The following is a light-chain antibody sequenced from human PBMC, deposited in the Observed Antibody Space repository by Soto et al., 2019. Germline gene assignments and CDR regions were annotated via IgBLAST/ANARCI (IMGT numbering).Light chain of an antibody. CDR2: GAS. V-gene: IGKV3-15*01. Sequence: EIVMTQSPATLSVSPGERATLSCRASQSVSSNLAWYQQKPGQAPRLLIYGASTRATGIPARFSGSGSGTEFTLTISSLQSEDFAVYYCQQYNKWPQITCGGGTKVDIK. CDR3: QQYNKWPQIT. J-gene: IGKJ4*01. CDR1: QSVSSN.